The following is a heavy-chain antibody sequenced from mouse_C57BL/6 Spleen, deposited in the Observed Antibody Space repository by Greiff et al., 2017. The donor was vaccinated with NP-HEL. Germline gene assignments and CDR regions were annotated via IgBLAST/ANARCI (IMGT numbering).Heavy chain of an antibody. D-gene: IGHD2-10*01. J-gene: IGHJ1*03. CDR1: GYTFTSYW. V-gene: IGHV1-50*01. CDR2: IEPSDSYT. CDR3: ARRGTYFTYFDG. Sequence: VQLQESGAELVKPGASVKLSCKASGYTFTSYWLQWVKQRPGQGLEWIGEIEPSDSYTNYNQKFMGMATLTVDTSSSTAFMQLSSLTSEDSAVYYCARRGTYFTYFDGWGTGTTVTGSS.